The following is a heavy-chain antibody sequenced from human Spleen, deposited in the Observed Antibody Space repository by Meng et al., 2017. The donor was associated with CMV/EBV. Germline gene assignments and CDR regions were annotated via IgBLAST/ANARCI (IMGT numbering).Heavy chain of an antibody. V-gene: IGHV1-2*02. D-gene: IGHD2-2*01. J-gene: IGHJ4*02. Sequence: ASVKVSCKASGYTFTGYYMHWVRQAPGQGLEWMGWINSNSGGTKYAQKFQGRVTMTTDTSTSTAYMELRSLTSDDTAVYYCARDEPNKIVVPALPDYWGQGTLVTVSS. CDR1: GYTFTGYY. CDR2: INSNSGGT. CDR3: ARDEPNKIVVPALPDY.